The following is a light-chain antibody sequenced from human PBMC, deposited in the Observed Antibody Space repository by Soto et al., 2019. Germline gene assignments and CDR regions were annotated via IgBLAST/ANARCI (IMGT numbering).Light chain of an antibody. Sequence: DIQMAQSPSSLSASGGDRVALTCRASQSITTYLNWYQQKPGPAPRLLIYAASNLQSGVPSRFSGSGSGTDFTLTISSLQPEDFATYYCQASHSIPYIFGQGTKLEIK. CDR3: QASHSIPYI. V-gene: IGKV1-39*01. CDR1: QSITTY. J-gene: IGKJ2*01. CDR2: AAS.